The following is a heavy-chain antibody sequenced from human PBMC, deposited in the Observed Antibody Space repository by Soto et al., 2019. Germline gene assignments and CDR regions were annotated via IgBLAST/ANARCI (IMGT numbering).Heavy chain of an antibody. CDR1: GSTFSSYA. D-gene: IGHD2-21*01. CDR2: ITSNGGNT. CDR3: ARRIPFGYGMDV. V-gene: IGHV3-64*01. Sequence: GGSLRLSCAASGSTFSSYAMHWVRQAPGKGLEYVSAITSNGGNTDYASSVKGRFTISRDNSKNTLYLQMGSLRAEDMAVYYCARRIPFGYGMDVWGQGTTVTAP. J-gene: IGHJ6*02.